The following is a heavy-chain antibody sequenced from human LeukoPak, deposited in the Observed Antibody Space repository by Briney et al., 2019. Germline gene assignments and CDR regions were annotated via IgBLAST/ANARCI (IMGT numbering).Heavy chain of an antibody. CDR3: ARENRNWFDP. J-gene: IGHJ5*02. CDR1: GFTFSSYE. V-gene: IGHV3-48*03. D-gene: IGHD1-14*01. Sequence: GGSLRLSCAASGFTFSSYEMNWVRQAPGKGLEWVSYISSSGSTIYYADSVKGRFTISRDNAKNSLYLQVNSLRAEDTAVYYCARENRNWFDPWGQGTLVTVSS. CDR2: ISSSGSTI.